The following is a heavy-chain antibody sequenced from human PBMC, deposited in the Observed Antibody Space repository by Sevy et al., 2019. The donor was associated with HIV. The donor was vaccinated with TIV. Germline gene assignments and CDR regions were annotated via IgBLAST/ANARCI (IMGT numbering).Heavy chain of an antibody. J-gene: IGHJ3*01. CDR1: GYTFTYRY. Sequence: ASVKVSCKASGYTFTYRYLHWVRQAPGQALEWMGWITPFNGKTKYAQKLQNRVTITRSMSTAYMELSSLRSEDTAIYYCARSRPGLAFDLWGQGTMVTVSS. D-gene: IGHD5-12*01. V-gene: IGHV1-45*02. CDR2: ITPFNGKT. CDR3: ARSRPGLAFDL.